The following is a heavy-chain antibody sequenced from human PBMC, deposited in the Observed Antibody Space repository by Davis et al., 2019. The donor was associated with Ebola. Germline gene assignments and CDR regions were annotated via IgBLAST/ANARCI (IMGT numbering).Heavy chain of an antibody. CDR1: GGSFSGYY. D-gene: IGHD3-22*01. CDR2: INHSGST. CDR3: ARDYASSGYYYRRFDY. Sequence: GSLRLSCAVYGGSFSGYYWSWIRQPPGKGLEWIGEINHSGSTNYNPSLKSRVTISVDTSKNQFSLKLSSVTAADTAMYYCARDYASSGYYYRRFDYWGQGTLVTVSS. J-gene: IGHJ4*02. V-gene: IGHV4-34*01.